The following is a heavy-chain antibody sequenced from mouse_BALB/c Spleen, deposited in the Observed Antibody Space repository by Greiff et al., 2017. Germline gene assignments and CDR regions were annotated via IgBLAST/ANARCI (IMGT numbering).Heavy chain of an antibody. Sequence: EVKLVESGGGLVQPGGSRKLSCAASGFTFSSFGMHWVRQAPEKGLEWVAYISSGSSTIYYADTVKGRFTISRDNPKNTLFLQMTSLRSEDTAMYYCARSSRYYYAMDYWGQGNSVTVSS. D-gene: IGHD1-1*01. CDR1: GFTFSSFG. CDR3: ARSSRYYYAMDY. CDR2: ISSGSSTI. V-gene: IGHV5-17*02. J-gene: IGHJ4*01.